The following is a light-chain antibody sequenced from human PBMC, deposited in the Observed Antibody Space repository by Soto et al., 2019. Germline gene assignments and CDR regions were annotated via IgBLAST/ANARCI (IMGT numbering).Light chain of an antibody. CDR1: QDISNY. V-gene: IGKV1-8*01. CDR3: QHYHTYPWT. CDR2: AAS. Sequence: ALRMTQSPSSLSASTGDRVTITCRASQDISNYLVWYQQKPGKAPKVLIHAASTLQGGVSSRFSGSGSGTDFTLTISGLQSEDFATYFCQHYHTYPWTFGQGTKVE. J-gene: IGKJ1*01.